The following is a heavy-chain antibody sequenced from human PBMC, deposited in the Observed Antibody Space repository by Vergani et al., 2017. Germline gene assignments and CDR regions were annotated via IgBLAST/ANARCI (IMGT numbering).Heavy chain of an antibody. Sequence: EVQLVQSGAEVKKPGESLKISCKGFGKTFTSYCMAWVRQMPGKGLEWMGIIDPGDSDTRYSPTFQGQVTISANKSISTDYLQWSSLKASDTAMYYCARVPSIAAAGTGDYYYYGMDVWGQGTTVTVSS. CDR2: IDPGDSDT. CDR3: ARVPSIAAAGTGDYYYYGMDV. J-gene: IGHJ6*02. CDR1: GKTFTSYC. V-gene: IGHV5-51*01. D-gene: IGHD6-13*01.